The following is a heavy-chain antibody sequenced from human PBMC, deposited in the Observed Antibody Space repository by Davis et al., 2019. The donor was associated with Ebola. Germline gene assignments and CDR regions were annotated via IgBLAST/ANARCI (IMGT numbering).Heavy chain of an antibody. D-gene: IGHD6-19*01. V-gene: IGHV3-53*01. Sequence: GRSLRLSCAASGFTVSSNYMNWVRQAPGKGLEWVSGIYSGGSTYCADSVKGRFTISRDNSKNTLFLQMNTLRAEDAAGYYCAGGTRSGWHLEYWGQGTLVTVSS. CDR1: GFTVSSNY. CDR3: AGGTRSGWHLEY. J-gene: IGHJ4*02. CDR2: IYSGGST.